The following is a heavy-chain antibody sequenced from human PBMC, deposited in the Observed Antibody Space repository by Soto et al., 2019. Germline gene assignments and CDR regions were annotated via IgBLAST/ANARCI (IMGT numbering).Heavy chain of an antibody. CDR3: AKVVGSGWQEFDY. CDR2: ISWNSGSI. D-gene: IGHD6-19*01. J-gene: IGHJ4*02. CDR1: GFTFDDYA. Sequence: EVQLVESGGGLVQPGRSLRLSCAASGFTFDDYAMHWVRQAPGKGLEWVSGISWNSGSIGYADSVKGRFTIPRDNAKNSLYLQMNSLRAEDTALYYCAKVVGSGWQEFDYWGQGTLVTVSS. V-gene: IGHV3-9*01.